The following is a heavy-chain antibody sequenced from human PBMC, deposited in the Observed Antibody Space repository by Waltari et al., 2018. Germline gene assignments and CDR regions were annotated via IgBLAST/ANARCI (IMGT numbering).Heavy chain of an antibody. CDR1: GFSFNNYA. Sequence: QVHLVESGGGVVQPGGSLRLSCAGPGFSFNNYARPWVRQAPGKGLEWVAVVWHDGSYKFYADSVKGRFTISRDNSKNTLYFQMNSLRAEDTAMYYCAKDGSASRLVRYYLDHWGPGTLVTVSS. CDR2: VWHDGSYK. CDR3: AKDGSASRLVRYYLDH. J-gene: IGHJ4*02. V-gene: IGHV3-33*06. D-gene: IGHD2-8*02.